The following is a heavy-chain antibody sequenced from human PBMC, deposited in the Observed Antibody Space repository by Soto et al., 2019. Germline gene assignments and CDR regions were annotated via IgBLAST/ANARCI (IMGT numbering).Heavy chain of an antibody. Sequence: QLVESGGGLVQPGGSLRLSCATSGFTFSNSWMTWVRQAPGKGLEWVANIKHDGSEKYYLDSVKGRYTISRDNAKDSLYLQMNSLRAEDTAVYYCARGGWGYFDSCGYLGFDYWGQGTLVTVSS. CDR2: IKHDGSEK. D-gene: IGHD3-22*01. J-gene: IGHJ4*02. CDR3: ARGGWGYFDSCGYLGFDY. V-gene: IGHV3-7*03. CDR1: GFTFSNSW.